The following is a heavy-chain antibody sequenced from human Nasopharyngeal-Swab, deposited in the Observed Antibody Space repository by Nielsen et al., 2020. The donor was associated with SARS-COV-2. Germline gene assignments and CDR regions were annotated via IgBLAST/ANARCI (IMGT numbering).Heavy chain of an antibody. CDR2: IKQGGSEQ. J-gene: IGHJ4*02. Sequence: GESLKISCAASGFTFSSYWMSWVRQAPGKGLEWVAHIKQGGSEQYYLDSVKGRFTISRDNAKNSLYLQMNSLRAEDTAVYYCARYCSTTSCPRGFDYWGQGTLVTVSS. D-gene: IGHD2-2*01. CDR1: GFTFSSYW. V-gene: IGHV3-7*01. CDR3: ARYCSTTSCPRGFDY.